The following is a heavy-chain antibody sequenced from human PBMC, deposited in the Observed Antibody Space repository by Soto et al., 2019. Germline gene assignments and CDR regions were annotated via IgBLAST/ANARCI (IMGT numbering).Heavy chain of an antibody. Sequence: QVQLVQSGAGVKKPGASVTVSCKASGDTFTTYYLHWVRQAPGQGLEWLGMINPSGGGATYAQKCLGRLTRTRDTSTNTVDMGLSSLISEDSAVYYCVRGGSVVVVTAPFDYWGQGTLVTVSS. CDR3: VRGGSVVVVTAPFDY. CDR2: INPSGGGA. J-gene: IGHJ4*02. V-gene: IGHV1-46*03. D-gene: IGHD2-21*02. CDR1: GDTFTTYY.